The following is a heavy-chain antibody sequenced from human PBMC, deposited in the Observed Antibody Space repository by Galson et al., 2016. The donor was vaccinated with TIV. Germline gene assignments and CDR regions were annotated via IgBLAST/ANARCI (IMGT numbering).Heavy chain of an antibody. CDR2: MNPNSGNR. Sequence: AGYTFINYEINWVRQATGQGLEWMGWMNPNSGNRAYAQKFKGRVTMTRDTSTSTAYMELSTLTSEDTAIYYCARGLGSSGSDYWGQGTLVTVST. J-gene: IGHJ4*02. V-gene: IGHV1-8*02. CDR3: ARGLGSSGSDY. CDR1: GYTFINYE. D-gene: IGHD3-22*01.